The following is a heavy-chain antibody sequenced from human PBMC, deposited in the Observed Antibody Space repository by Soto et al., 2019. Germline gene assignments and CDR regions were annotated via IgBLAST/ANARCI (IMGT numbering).Heavy chain of an antibody. CDR3: AHRDGNMVRGVISFDY. J-gene: IGHJ4*02. CDR1: GFSISTSGVG. V-gene: IGHV2-5*02. Sequence: QITLKESGPPLVKPTQTLTLTCIFSGFSISTSGVGVGWIRQPPGKALEWLALIYWDDDKRYSPILKSRLTITKDTSKNQVVRTMTNMDPVDTATYYCAHRDGNMVRGVISFDYWGQGTLVTVSS. D-gene: IGHD3-10*01. CDR2: IYWDDDK.